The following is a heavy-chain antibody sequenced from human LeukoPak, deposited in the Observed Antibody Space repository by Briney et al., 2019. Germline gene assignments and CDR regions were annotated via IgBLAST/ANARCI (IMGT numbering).Heavy chain of an antibody. CDR3: AKGGYCSGGSCYINWFDP. D-gene: IGHD2-15*01. V-gene: IGHV3-23*01. J-gene: IGHJ5*02. Sequence: GGSLRLSCAASGFTFSSYAMSWVRQTPGKGLEWVSAISGGGGSTYYADSVKGRFTISRDNSKNTLYLQMNSLRAEDTAVYYCAKGGYCSGGSCYINWFDPWGQGTLVTVSS. CDR2: ISGGGGST. CDR1: GFTFSSYA.